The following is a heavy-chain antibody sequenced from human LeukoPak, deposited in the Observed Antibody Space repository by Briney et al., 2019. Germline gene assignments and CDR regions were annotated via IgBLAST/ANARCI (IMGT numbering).Heavy chain of an antibody. CDR1: GGSISSYY. V-gene: IGHV4-59*08. Sequence: PSETLSLTCTVSGGSISSYYWSWIRQPPGKGLEWIGYIYYSGSTNYNPSLKSRVTISVDTSKNQFSLKLSTVTAAATAVYYCARHEGYCSGGSCFRGEYWFDPWGQGTLVTVSS. J-gene: IGHJ5*02. CDR2: IYYSGST. D-gene: IGHD2-15*01. CDR3: ARHEGYCSGGSCFRGEYWFDP.